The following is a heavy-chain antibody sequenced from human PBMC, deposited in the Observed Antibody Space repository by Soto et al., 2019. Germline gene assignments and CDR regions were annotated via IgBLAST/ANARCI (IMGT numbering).Heavy chain of an antibody. CDR3: ARHPYLLSGSQWPGLAFDY. CDR1: GFTLSDYY. J-gene: IGHJ4*02. Sequence: GGSLRLSCAASGFTLSDYYMSWIRQAPGKGLEWVSYISSSGSTIYYADSVKGRFTISRDNAKNSLYLQMNSLRAEDTAVYYCARHPYLLSGSQWPGLAFDYWGQGTLVTLSS. D-gene: IGHD5-12*01. CDR2: ISSSGSTI. V-gene: IGHV3-11*01.